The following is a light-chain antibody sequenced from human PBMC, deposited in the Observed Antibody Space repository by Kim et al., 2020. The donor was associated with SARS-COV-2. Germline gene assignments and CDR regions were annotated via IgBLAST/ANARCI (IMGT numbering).Light chain of an antibody. CDR2: GNI. V-gene: IGLV1-40*01. CDR3: QSYDTSLRGSV. J-gene: IGLJ2*01. CDR1: SSNIGAGYD. Sequence: QSVLTQPPSLSGAPGQRVTISCTGSSSNIGAGYDVHWYQRVPGTVPRLLIYGNIKRPSGIPDRFSASKSGSSASLAITGLHAEDEAEYFCQSYDTSLRGSVFGGGTQLTVL.